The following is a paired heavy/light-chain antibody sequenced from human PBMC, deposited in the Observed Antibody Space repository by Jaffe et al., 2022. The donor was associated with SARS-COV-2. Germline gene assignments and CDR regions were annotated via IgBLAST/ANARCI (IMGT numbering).Heavy chain of an antibody. CDR1: GGSIRSSSYY. CDR2: IYYTGST. V-gene: IGHV4-39*01. CDR3: ARTNSGSYSDFDC. J-gene: IGHJ4*02. Sequence: QLQLQESGPGLVKPSETLSLTCTVSGGSIRSSSYYWGWIRQPPGKGLEWIGSIYYTGSTYYNPSLKSRVTISVDTSKTQFSLKLNSLTAADTSVYYCARTNSGSYSDFDCWGPGTLVTVSS. D-gene: IGHD1-26*01.
Light chain of an antibody. CDR3: NSRDSSGDHVV. Sequence: SSELTQDPAVSVALGQTVRITCQGDSLRRYYVGWYQQKPGQAPVLVISGKNTRPSGIPDRFSGSSSGNTASLTITGAQAEDEADYYCNSRDSSGDHVVFGGGTKLTVL. V-gene: IGLV3-19*01. CDR1: SLRRYY. J-gene: IGLJ3*02. CDR2: GKN.